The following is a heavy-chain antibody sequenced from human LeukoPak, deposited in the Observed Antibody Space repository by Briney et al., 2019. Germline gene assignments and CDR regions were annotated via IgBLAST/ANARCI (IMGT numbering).Heavy chain of an antibody. CDR2: IIPIFGTA. V-gene: IGHV1-69*01. J-gene: IGHJ3*02. CDR3: ARRSPYDSSGYYYDAFDI. Sequence: SVKVSCKASGDTFSSYAISWVRQAPGQGLEWMGGIIPIFGTANYAQKFQGRVTITADESTSTAYMELSSLRSEDTAVYYCARRSPYDSSGYYYDAFDIWGQGTMVTVSS. D-gene: IGHD3-22*01. CDR1: GDTFSSYA.